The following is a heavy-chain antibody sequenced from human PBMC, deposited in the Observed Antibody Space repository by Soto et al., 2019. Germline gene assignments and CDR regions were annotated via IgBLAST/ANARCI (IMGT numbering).Heavy chain of an antibody. J-gene: IGHJ4*02. D-gene: IGHD1-20*01. V-gene: IGHV4-59*01. CDR3: ARDLRDRITGTTYFDY. CDR2: IYYSGST. Sequence: QVQLQESGPGLVKPSETLSLTCTVSGGSISSYYWSWIRQPPGKGLEWIGDIYYSGSTNYNPSLKSRVTISVDTSKNQFSLKLSSVTAADTAVYYCARDLRDRITGTTYFDYWGQGTLVTVSS. CDR1: GGSISSYY.